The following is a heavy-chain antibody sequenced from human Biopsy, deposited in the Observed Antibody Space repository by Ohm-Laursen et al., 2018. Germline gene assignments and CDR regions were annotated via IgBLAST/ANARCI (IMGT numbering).Heavy chain of an antibody. Sequence: SLRLSCAAAGFKFDDYAMHWVRQTPGKGLEWVSGMSRNNGFIGYADSVRGRFTISRDNGQNSLYLQMNNLITKDTAVYYCARDISPSTFPENTLDIWGQGTLVTVSS. J-gene: IGHJ4*02. CDR1: GFKFDDYA. V-gene: IGHV3-9*01. CDR3: ARDISPSTFPENTLDI. D-gene: IGHD2-15*01. CDR2: MSRNNGFI.